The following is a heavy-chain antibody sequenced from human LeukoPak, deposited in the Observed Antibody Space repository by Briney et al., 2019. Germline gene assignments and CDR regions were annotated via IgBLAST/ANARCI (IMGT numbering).Heavy chain of an antibody. CDR2: INPSGGST. CDR3: ARAIYFDSSGWYSSWFDP. Sequence: GASVKVSCKASGYTFTSYYMHWVRQAPGQGLEWMGIINPSGGSTSYAQKFQGRVTMTRDTSTSTVYMELSSLRSEDTAVYYCARAIYFDSSGWYSSWFDPWGQGTLVTVSS. D-gene: IGHD6-19*01. V-gene: IGHV1-46*01. CDR1: GYTFTSYY. J-gene: IGHJ5*02.